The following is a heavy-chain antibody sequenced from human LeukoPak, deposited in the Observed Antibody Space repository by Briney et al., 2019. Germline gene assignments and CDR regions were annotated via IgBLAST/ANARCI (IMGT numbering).Heavy chain of an antibody. CDR2: INHSGST. CDR1: GGSFSGYY. D-gene: IGHD3-16*02. J-gene: IGHJ3*02. V-gene: IGHV4-34*01. CDR3: AQSMITFGGVIVRGAFDI. Sequence: SETLSLTCAVYGGSFSGYYWSWIRQPPGKGLEWIGEINHSGSTNYNPSLKSRVTISVDTSKNQFSLKLSSVTAADTAVYYCAQSMITFGGVIVRGAFDIWGQGTMVTVSS.